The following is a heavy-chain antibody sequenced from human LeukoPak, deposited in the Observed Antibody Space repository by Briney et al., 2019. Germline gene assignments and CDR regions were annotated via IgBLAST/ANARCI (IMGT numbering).Heavy chain of an antibody. CDR3: AGRGTGTTLAFDY. J-gene: IGHJ4*02. Sequence: GESLKISCQGSGHRFNSHWIGWVRQMPGKGLEWMGIIYPADSDTRYSPSFQGQVTISVDKSISTAYLQWSSLKASDTAIYYCAGRGTGTTLAFDYWGQGTLVTVSS. V-gene: IGHV5-51*01. CDR1: GHRFNSHW. CDR2: IYPADSDT. D-gene: IGHD1-1*01.